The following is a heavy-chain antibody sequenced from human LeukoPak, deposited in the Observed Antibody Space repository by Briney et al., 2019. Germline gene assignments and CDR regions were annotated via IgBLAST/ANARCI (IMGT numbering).Heavy chain of an antibody. CDR3: ARDNSVDDNAWWFDP. Sequence: ASVKVSCKVSGYTLTELSMHWVRQAPGKGLERMGGFDPEDGETIYAQKFQGRVTMTRDMSTSTDYLELSSLRSEDTAIYYCARDNSVDDNAWWFDPWGQGTLVTVSS. CDR1: GYTLTELS. D-gene: IGHD3-22*01. CDR2: FDPEDGET. J-gene: IGHJ5*02. V-gene: IGHV1-24*01.